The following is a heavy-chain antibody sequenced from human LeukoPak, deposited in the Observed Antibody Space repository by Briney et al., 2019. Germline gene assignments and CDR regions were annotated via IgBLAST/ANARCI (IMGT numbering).Heavy chain of an antibody. CDR2: ISGSGGTT. D-gene: IGHD3-22*01. Sequence: PGGSLRLSCAASGFTFSSYAMSWVRQAPGKGLKWVSAISGSGGTTYYADSVKGRFTISRDNSKNTLYLQMNSLRAEDTAIYYCAKHIDSSGYYSFDSWGQGTLVTVSS. CDR1: GFTFSSYA. CDR3: AKHIDSSGYYSFDS. J-gene: IGHJ4*02. V-gene: IGHV3-23*01.